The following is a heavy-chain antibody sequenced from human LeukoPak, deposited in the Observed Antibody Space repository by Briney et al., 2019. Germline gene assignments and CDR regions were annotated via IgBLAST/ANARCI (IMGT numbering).Heavy chain of an antibody. D-gene: IGHD6-13*01. Sequence: PGGSLRLSCKGSGFTFGDYAMNWVRQAPGKGLEWVGFIRSKTYGGTAEYGASVKGRFTILRDDSKGVAYLQIDSLKTGDTAFYYCIRADSSTWRGWFDPWGQGTLVTVSS. CDR3: IRADSSTWRGWFDP. J-gene: IGHJ5*01. CDR1: GFTFGDYA. V-gene: IGHV3-49*04. CDR2: IRSKTYGGTA.